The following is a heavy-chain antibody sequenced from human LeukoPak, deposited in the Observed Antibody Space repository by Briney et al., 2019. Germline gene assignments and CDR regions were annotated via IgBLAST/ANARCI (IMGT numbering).Heavy chain of an antibody. J-gene: IGHJ4*02. CDR1: GGSISSGDYY. D-gene: IGHD3-10*01. CDR3: ARDLGYGSAIYFDY. CDR2: IYYSGST. V-gene: IGHV4-30-4*08. Sequence: SETLSLTCTVSGGSISSGDYYWSWIRQPPGKGLEWIGCIYYSGSTYYNPSLKSRVTISVDTSKNQFSLKLSSVTAADTAVYYCARDLGYGSAIYFDYWGQGTLVTVSS.